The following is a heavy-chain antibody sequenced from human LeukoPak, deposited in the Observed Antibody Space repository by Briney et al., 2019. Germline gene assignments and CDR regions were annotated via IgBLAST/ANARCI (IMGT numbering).Heavy chain of an antibody. Sequence: GGSLRLSCAASGFTFRSYWMSWVRQAPGKGLEWVSSISSSSSYIYYADSVKGRFTISRDNAKNSLYLQMNSLRAEDTAVYYCARDPEYSSSCFDYWGQGTLVAVSS. CDR1: GFTFRSYW. J-gene: IGHJ4*02. CDR3: ARDPEYSSSCFDY. CDR2: ISSSSSYI. D-gene: IGHD6-6*01. V-gene: IGHV3-21*01.